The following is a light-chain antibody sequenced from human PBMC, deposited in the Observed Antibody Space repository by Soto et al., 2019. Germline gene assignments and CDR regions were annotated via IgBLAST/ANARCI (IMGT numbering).Light chain of an antibody. CDR3: QQYNSYSPNT. V-gene: IGKV1-5*03. CDR1: QSISSW. J-gene: IGKJ2*01. CDR2: KES. Sequence: DIQMTQSPSTLSASVGDRVTISCRASQSISSWLAWYQQKPGKAPKLLIYKESSLESGVPSRFSGSGSGTEFTLTISSLQPDDVATFYCQQYNSYSPNTFGQGTKLEIK.